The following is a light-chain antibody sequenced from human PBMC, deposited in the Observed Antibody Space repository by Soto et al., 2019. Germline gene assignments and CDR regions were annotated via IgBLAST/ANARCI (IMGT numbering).Light chain of an antibody. J-gene: IGKJ1*01. V-gene: IGKV3-15*01. Sequence: EIVMTQSPATLSVSPGERATLSCRASQSVSSNLAWYQQKPGQAPRLLIYGASTRATGIPARFSGSVSGTEFTLTISSLQSEDFAVYYCQQYNNLPGACGQGTKVEIK. CDR1: QSVSSN. CDR2: GAS. CDR3: QQYNNLPGA.